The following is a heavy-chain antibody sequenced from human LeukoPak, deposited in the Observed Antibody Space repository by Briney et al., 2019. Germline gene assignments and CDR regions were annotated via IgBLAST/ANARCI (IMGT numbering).Heavy chain of an antibody. Sequence: SETLSLTCTVSGGSISSYYWSWIRQPAGKGLEWIGRIYTSGSTNYNPSLKSRVTMSVDTSKNQFSLKLSSVTAADTAVYYCAREVGYCSGGSCYSSYCYMDVWGKGTTVTVSS. D-gene: IGHD2-15*01. CDR3: AREVGYCSGGSCYSSYCYMDV. J-gene: IGHJ6*03. V-gene: IGHV4-4*07. CDR2: IYTSGST. CDR1: GGSISSYY.